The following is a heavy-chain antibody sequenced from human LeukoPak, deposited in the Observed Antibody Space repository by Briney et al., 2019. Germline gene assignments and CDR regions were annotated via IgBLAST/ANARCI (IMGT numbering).Heavy chain of an antibody. CDR2: IIPIFGTA. J-gene: IGHJ4*02. CDR3: ARAPYSSSSNFDY. V-gene: IGHV1-69*13. CDR1: GCTFSSYA. Sequence: EASVKVSCKASGCTFSSYAISWVRQAPGQGLEWMGGIIPIFGTANYAQKFQGRVTITADESTSTAYMELSSLRSEDTAVYYCARAPYSSSSNFDYWGQGTLVTVSS. D-gene: IGHD6-6*01.